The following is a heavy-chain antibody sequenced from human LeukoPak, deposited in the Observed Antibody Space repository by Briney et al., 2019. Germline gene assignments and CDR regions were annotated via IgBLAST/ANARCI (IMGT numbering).Heavy chain of an antibody. V-gene: IGHV3-21*01. CDR1: GFTFSSYS. J-gene: IGHJ6*03. CDR2: ISSSSSCI. D-gene: IGHD3-16*01. CDR3: ARWGPQNYYYYMDV. Sequence: PGGSLRLSCAASGFTFSSYSMNWVRQAPGKGLEWVSSISSSSSCIYYADSVKGRFTISRDNAKNSLYLQMNSLRAEDTAVYYCARWGPQNYYYYMDVWGKGTTVTVSS.